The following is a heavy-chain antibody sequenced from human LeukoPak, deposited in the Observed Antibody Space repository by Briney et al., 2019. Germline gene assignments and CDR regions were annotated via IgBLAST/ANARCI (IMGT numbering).Heavy chain of an antibody. Sequence: KPSETLSLTCAVYSGSFIGYYWSWIRQPPGRGLEWIGEINHSGSTDYNPSLKSRVTISVDTSKNQFSLKLSSVTAADTAVYYCARVAPYCSSTSCLQRRINPEQNRSYYFDYWGQGTLVTVSS. V-gene: IGHV4-34*01. D-gene: IGHD2-2*01. CDR3: ARVAPYCSSTSCLQRRINPEQNRSYYFDY. J-gene: IGHJ4*02. CDR1: SGSFIGYY. CDR2: INHSGST.